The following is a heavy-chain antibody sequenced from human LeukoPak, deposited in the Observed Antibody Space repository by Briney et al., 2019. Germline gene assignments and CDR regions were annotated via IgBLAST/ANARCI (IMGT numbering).Heavy chain of an antibody. CDR2: IYYSGST. D-gene: IGHD1-20*01. Sequence: SETLSLTCTVSGGSISSGDYYWSWIRQPPGKGLEWIGYIYYSGSTYYNPSLKSRVTISVDMSKNQCSLKLSSVTAADTAVYYCARGITGTPFDYWGQGTLVTVSS. CDR3: ARGITGTPFDY. V-gene: IGHV4-30-4*08. CDR1: GGSISSGDYY. J-gene: IGHJ4*02.